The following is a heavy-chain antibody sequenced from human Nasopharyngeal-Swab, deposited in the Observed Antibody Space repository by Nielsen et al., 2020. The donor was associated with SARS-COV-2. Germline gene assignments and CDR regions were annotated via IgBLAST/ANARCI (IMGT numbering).Heavy chain of an antibody. CDR2: IIPILGIA. J-gene: IGHJ6*01. V-gene: IGHV1-69*04. Sequence: SVKVSSKASGGTFSSYAISRVRQAPGQGLEWMGRIIPILGIANYAQKFQGRVTITADKSTSTAYMELSSLRSEDTAVYYCARVKLRLGELSLASKAFYYYYGMDVWGQGTTVTVSS. CDR3: ARVKLRLGELSLASKAFYYYYGMDV. D-gene: IGHD3-16*02. CDR1: GGTFSSYA.